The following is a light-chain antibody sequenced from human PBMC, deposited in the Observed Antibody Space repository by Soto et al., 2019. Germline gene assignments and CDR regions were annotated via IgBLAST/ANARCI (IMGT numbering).Light chain of an antibody. Sequence: QSALTQPASVSGSPGQSITISCVGTSSDIGTYKLVSWYQQRPGKAPRVIIFEVNKRPSEVSNRFSGSKSVNTASLTISGLQAEDEADYYCCSYSTSKTLLFGGGTKLTVL. V-gene: IGLV2-23*02. CDR1: SSDIGTYKL. CDR2: EVN. J-gene: IGLJ3*02. CDR3: CSYSTSKTLL.